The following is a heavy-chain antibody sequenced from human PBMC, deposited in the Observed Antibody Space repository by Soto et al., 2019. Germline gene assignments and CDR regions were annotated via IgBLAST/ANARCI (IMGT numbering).Heavy chain of an antibody. J-gene: IGHJ4*02. CDR1: GGSFSGYY. D-gene: IGHD2-21*02. CDR3: RAYCGGDCYFPFDY. V-gene: IGHV4-34*01. Sequence: SETLSLTCAVYGGSFSGYYWSWIRQPPGKGLEWIGEINHSGSTNYNPSLKSRVTISVDTSKNQFSLKLSSVTAADTAVYYCRAYCGGDCYFPFDYWGQGTLVTVSS. CDR2: INHSGST.